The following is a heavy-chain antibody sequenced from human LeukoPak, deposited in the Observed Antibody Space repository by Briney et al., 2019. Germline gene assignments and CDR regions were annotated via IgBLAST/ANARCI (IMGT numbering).Heavy chain of an antibody. D-gene: IGHD6-19*01. J-gene: IGHJ6*03. V-gene: IGHV3-21*01. Sequence: GGSLRLSCAASGFTFSSYSMNWVRQAPGKGLEWVSFISSSSSYIYYADSVKGRFTISRDNAKNSLYLQMNRLRAEDTAVYYCARGSDRGLSGWDDPNKDMDVWGKGTTVTVSS. CDR2: ISSSSSYI. CDR3: ARGSDRGLSGWDDPNKDMDV. CDR1: GFTFSSYS.